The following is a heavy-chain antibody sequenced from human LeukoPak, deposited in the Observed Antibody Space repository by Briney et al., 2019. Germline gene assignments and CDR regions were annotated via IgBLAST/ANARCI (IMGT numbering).Heavy chain of an antibody. D-gene: IGHD5-18*01. CDR3: ARVDGYNYGRPFDS. V-gene: IGHV1-18*01. Sequence: ASVKVSCKASGYTFTSYGISWVRRAPGRGLESMGWISSYNGKPNYAQKFQDRVTMTTDTSTRTSYMELRSLRFDDTAIYYCARVDGYNYGRPFDSRGQGTLVTVSS. J-gene: IGHJ4*02. CDR2: ISSYNGKP. CDR1: GYTFTSYG.